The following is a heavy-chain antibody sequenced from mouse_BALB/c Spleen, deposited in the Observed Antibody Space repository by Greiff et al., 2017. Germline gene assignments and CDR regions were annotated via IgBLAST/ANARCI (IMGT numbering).Heavy chain of an antibody. CDR2: ISSGSSTI. Sequence: EVMLVESGGGLVQPGGSRKLSCAASGFTFSSFGMHWVRQAPEKGLEWVAYISSGSSTIYYADTVKGRFTISRDNPKNTLFLQMTSLRSEDTAMYYCARGITTASYWYFDVWGAGTTVTVSS. D-gene: IGHD1-2*01. V-gene: IGHV5-17*02. J-gene: IGHJ1*01. CDR1: GFTFSSFG. CDR3: ARGITTASYWYFDV.